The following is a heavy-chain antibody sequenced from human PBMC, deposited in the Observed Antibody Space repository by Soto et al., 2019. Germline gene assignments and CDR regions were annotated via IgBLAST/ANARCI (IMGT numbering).Heavy chain of an antibody. D-gene: IGHD3-10*01. CDR3: AIGELLWFGELLR. J-gene: IGHJ4*02. CDR1: GYTFTSYD. Sequence: QVQLVQSGAEVKKPGASVKVSCKASGYTFTSYDINWVRQATGQGLEWMGWMNPNSGNTGYAQKFQGRVTLTRNTSTSTAYMELRSLRSEDTAGYYCAIGELLWFGELLRWGQGTLVTVSS. V-gene: IGHV1-8*01. CDR2: MNPNSGNT.